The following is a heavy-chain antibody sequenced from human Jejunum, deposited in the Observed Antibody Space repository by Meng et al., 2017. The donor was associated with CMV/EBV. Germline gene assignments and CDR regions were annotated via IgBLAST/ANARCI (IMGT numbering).Heavy chain of an antibody. V-gene: IGHV1-18*01. Sequence: QGQLGQAGGEVKKPGASVKVSCKASGYTFTNYGITWVRQAPGQGREWMGWINAYNGDTNYAQTLQGRVTMTTDTSTSTAYMELRSLRSDDTAVYYCARGRRNEPLFDYWGQGTLVTASS. CDR1: GYTFTNYG. CDR3: ARGRRNEPLFDY. J-gene: IGHJ4*02. D-gene: IGHD1-14*01. CDR2: INAYNGDT.